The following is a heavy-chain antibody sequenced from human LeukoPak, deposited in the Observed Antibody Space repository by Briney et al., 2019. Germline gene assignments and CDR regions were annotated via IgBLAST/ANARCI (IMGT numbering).Heavy chain of an antibody. J-gene: IGHJ3*02. D-gene: IGHD3-10*01. Sequence: SETLSLTCTVSGGSISSYYWSWIRQPPGMGLEWIGYIYYSGSTNYNPSLKSRVTISVDTSKNQFSLKLSSVTAADTAVYYCARLHLPKFGPDAFDIWGQGTMVTVSS. V-gene: IGHV4-59*08. CDR3: ARLHLPKFGPDAFDI. CDR1: GGSISSYY. CDR2: IYYSGST.